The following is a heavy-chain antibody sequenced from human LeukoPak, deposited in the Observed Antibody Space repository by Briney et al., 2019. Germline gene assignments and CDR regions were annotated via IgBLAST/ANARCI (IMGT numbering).Heavy chain of an antibody. Sequence: PSETLSLTCTVSGGSISSGGYYWSWIRQPPGKSLEWIGYIYHSGNTYYNPSLKSRVTISVDTSKNQFSLKLSSVTAADTAVYYCARVGRAVRTGEAAFDIWGQGTMVTVSS. D-gene: IGHD3-16*01. V-gene: IGHV4-30-2*01. J-gene: IGHJ3*02. CDR3: ARVGRAVRTGEAAFDI. CDR1: GGSISSGGYY. CDR2: IYHSGNT.